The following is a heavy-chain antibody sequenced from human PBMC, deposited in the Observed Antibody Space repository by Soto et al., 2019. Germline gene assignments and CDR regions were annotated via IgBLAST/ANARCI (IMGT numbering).Heavy chain of an antibody. Sequence: GESLKISCKGSGYRFTSYWISWVRQMPGKGLEWMGRIDPSDSYTNYSPSFQGHVTISADKSISTAYLQWSSLKASDTAMYYCARHPADCSSTSCYYYYGMDVWGQGTTVTVSS. CDR2: IDPSDSYT. J-gene: IGHJ6*02. CDR1: GYRFTSYW. CDR3: ARHPADCSSTSCYYYYGMDV. D-gene: IGHD2-2*01. V-gene: IGHV5-10-1*01.